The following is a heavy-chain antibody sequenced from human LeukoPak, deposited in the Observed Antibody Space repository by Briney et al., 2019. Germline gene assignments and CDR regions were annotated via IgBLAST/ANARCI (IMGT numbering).Heavy chain of an antibody. CDR2: ISSSSSTI. D-gene: IGHD5-18*01. J-gene: IGHJ4*02. CDR1: GFTFSSYS. Sequence: PGGSLRLSCAASGFTFSSYSMNWVRQAPGKGLEWVSYISSSSSTIYYADSVKGRFTISRDNAKNSLYLQMNSLRAEDTAVYYCARDQGRIQLWLVYWGQGTLVTVSS. CDR3: ARDQGRIQLWLVY. V-gene: IGHV3-48*04.